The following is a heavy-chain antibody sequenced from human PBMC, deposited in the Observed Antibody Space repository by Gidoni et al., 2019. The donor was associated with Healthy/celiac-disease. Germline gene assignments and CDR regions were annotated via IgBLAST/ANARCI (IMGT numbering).Heavy chain of an antibody. CDR2: IWYDGSNK. CDR3: ARDRSIYYYGMDV. Sequence: QVQLVESGGGVVQPGRSLRLSCAAAGVTFSSYGLPWVRQAPGKGLEWVAVIWYDGSNKYYADSVKGRFTISRDNSKNTLYLHMNSLRADDTAVYYCARDRSIYYYGMDVWGQGTTVTVSS. CDR1: GVTFSSYG. V-gene: IGHV3-33*01. J-gene: IGHJ6*02.